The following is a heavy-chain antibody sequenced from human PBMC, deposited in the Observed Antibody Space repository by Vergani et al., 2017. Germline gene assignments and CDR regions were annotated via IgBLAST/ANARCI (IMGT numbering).Heavy chain of an antibody. V-gene: IGHV4-38-2*01. J-gene: IGHJ4*02. CDR3: ARRRPGYYDSSGYFDY. CDR1: GYSISRGYY. D-gene: IGHD3-22*01. CDR2: IYHSGST. Sequence: QVQLQESGPGLVKPSETLSLTCAVSGYSISRGYYWGWIRQPPGKGLEWIGSIYHSGSTYYNPSLKSRVTISVDTSKNQFSLKLISVTAADTAVYYCARRRPGYYDSSGYFDYWGQGTLVTVSS.